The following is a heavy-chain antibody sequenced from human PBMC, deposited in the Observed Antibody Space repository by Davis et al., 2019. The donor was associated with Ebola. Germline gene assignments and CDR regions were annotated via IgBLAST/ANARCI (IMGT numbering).Heavy chain of an antibody. CDR3: ARRRKSSSWDYYYYMDV. CDR1: GYRFTSYW. CDR2: IYPGDSDT. D-gene: IGHD6-6*01. V-gene: IGHV5-51*01. Sequence: GESLKISCKGSGYRFTSYWIGWVRQMPGKRLEWVAIIYPGDSDTRYSPSFQGHVTIAADTSISTASLQWSSLKASDTAMYYCARRRKSSSWDYYYYMDVWGKGTTVTVSS. J-gene: IGHJ6*03.